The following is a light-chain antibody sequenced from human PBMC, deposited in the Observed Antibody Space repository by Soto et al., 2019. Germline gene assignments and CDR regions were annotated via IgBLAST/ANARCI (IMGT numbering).Light chain of an antibody. V-gene: IGKV3-20*01. CDR1: QSVSSSY. CDR2: GAS. Sequence: EIVLTQSPGTLSLSPGERATLSCRASQSVSSSYLAWYQQKPGQAPRLLIYGASSRATGIPDRFSGSGSGTDFTLTISSLEPEDCAVYYCQQYGSSPTWTCGQGTKVEIK. CDR3: QQYGSSPTWT. J-gene: IGKJ1*01.